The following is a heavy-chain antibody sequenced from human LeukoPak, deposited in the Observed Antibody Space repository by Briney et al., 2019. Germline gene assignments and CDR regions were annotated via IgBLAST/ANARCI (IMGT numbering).Heavy chain of an antibody. D-gene: IGHD3-9*01. CDR1: GFTFSSYA. J-gene: IGHJ4*02. Sequence: GRSLRLSCAASGFTFSSYAMRWVRQAPGKGLEWVAVISYDGSNKYYADSVKGRFTISRDNSKNTLYLQMNSLRAEDTAVYYCARFRMPPVLRYFDWLLMEGYIDYWGQGTLVTVSS. V-gene: IGHV3-30*04. CDR3: ARFRMPPVLRYFDWLLMEGYIDY. CDR2: ISYDGSNK.